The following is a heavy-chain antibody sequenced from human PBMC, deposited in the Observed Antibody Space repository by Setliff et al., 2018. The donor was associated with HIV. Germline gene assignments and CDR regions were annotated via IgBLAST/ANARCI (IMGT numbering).Heavy chain of an antibody. J-gene: IGHJ4*02. Sequence: ASVKVSCKASGYSFTDYFIHWVRQAPGRGLEWMGWINPNSGGTNYAQKFQDRITMTRDTSITTAYMELSSLRSDDTAVYYCARDTVKATFSDYWGQGTLVTVSS. V-gene: IGHV1-2*02. CDR1: GYSFTDYF. CDR3: ARDTVKATFSDY. CDR2: INPNSGGT. D-gene: IGHD4-17*01.